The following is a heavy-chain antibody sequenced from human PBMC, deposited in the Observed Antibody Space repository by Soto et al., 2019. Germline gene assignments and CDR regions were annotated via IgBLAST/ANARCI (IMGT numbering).Heavy chain of an antibody. Sequence: QLQLQESGPGLLKPSETLSLTCTVSGGSISSSSYYWGWIRQPPGKGLEWIGNIYYSGSTYYNPSLKSRVTISVDTSKNQFSLKLSSVTATDTALYYCARRDGSGGNCYYFDYWGQGTLVTVSS. CDR3: ARRDGSGGNCYYFDY. CDR2: IYYSGST. CDR1: GGSISSSSYY. D-gene: IGHD2-15*01. J-gene: IGHJ4*02. V-gene: IGHV4-39*01.